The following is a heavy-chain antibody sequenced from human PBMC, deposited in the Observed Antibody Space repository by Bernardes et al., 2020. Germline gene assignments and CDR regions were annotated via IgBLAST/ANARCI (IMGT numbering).Heavy chain of an antibody. V-gene: IGHV3-9*01. J-gene: IGHJ4*02. CDR2: ISWNSGSI. CDR1: GFTFDDYA. D-gene: IGHD5-12*01. Sequence: SLRLSCAASGFTFDDYAMHWVRQAPGKGLEWVSGISWNSGSIGYADSVKGRFTISRDNAKNSLYLQMNSLRAEDTALYYCAKGSGYDLRSPGADYWGQGTLVTVSS. CDR3: AKGSGYDLRSPGADY.